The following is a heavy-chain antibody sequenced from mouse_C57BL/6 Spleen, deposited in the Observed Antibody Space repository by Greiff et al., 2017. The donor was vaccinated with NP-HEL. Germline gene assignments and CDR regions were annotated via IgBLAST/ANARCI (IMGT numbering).Heavy chain of an antibody. CDR1: GFTFNNNY. CDR3: AYHSNDVEDAMDY. D-gene: IGHD2-14*01. CDR2: IDPENGTT. V-gene: IGHV14-3*01. Sequence: EVQLQQSVAELVRPGASVKLSCTASGFTFNNNYMHWVKQRPEKGLEWIGRIDPENGTTKYDQKFQGKATITVDTSSNTAYLQLSSLTSEDTAIYYCAYHSNDVEDAMDYWGQGTSVTVSS. J-gene: IGHJ4*01.